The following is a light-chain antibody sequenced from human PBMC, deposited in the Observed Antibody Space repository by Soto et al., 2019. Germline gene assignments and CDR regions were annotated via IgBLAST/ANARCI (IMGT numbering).Light chain of an antibody. CDR1: QSISIT. Sequence: EIVMTQSPATLSVSPGERATLSCRASQSISITLAWYQQKPGQAPRLLIYGASTRATGIPARFSGSGSGTEFTLIISGLQSEDFAVYYCQQYSNSPRTFGGGTKVDIK. J-gene: IGKJ4*01. CDR2: GAS. CDR3: QQYSNSPRT. V-gene: IGKV3-15*01.